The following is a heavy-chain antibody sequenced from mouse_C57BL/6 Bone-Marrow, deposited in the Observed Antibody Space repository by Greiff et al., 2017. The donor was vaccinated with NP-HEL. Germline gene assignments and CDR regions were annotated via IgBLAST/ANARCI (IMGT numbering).Heavy chain of an antibody. Sequence: QVQLQQPGAELVMPGASVKLSCKASGYTFTSYWMHWVKQRPGQGLEWIGEIDPSDSYTNYNQKFKGKSTLTVDKSSSTAYMQLSSLTSEDSAVYYCAEDGYYWFAYWGQGTLVTVSA. CDR1: GYTFTSYW. CDR2: IDPSDSYT. D-gene: IGHD2-3*01. J-gene: IGHJ3*01. V-gene: IGHV1-69*01. CDR3: AEDGYYWFAY.